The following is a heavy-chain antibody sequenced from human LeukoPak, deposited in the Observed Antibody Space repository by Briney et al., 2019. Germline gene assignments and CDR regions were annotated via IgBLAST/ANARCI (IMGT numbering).Heavy chain of an antibody. CDR1: GFTFSAYS. Sequence: GGSLRLSCAASGFTFSAYSMAWVRHAPGKGLEWVSTINSGSVYMYYTDSVRGRFTISRDNAKNSLFLQMDSLRVEDTAVYYCARQRGGIGRIDYWGQGALVTVSS. CDR3: ARQRGGIGRIDY. J-gene: IGHJ4*02. CDR2: INSGSVYM. V-gene: IGHV3-21*01. D-gene: IGHD1-26*01.